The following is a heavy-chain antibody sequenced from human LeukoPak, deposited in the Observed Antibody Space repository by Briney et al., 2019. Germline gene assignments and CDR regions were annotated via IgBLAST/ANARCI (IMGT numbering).Heavy chain of an antibody. D-gene: IGHD4-17*01. CDR1: GFTFSTYW. Sequence: PGGSLRLSCAASGFTFSTYWMSWVRQAPGKGLEWVANINQDESEKYYVDSVKGRFTISRDNAKNSLYLQMNSLRAEDTAVYYCAREYTVTTYYFDYWGQGTLVTVSS. V-gene: IGHV3-7*05. CDR2: INQDESEK. J-gene: IGHJ4*02. CDR3: AREYTVTTYYFDY.